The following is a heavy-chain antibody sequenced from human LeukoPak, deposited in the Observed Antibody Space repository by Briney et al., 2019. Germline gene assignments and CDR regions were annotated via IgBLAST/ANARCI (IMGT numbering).Heavy chain of an antibody. CDR1: GFTFGSYT. CDR2: ISSTSTT. CDR3: AGDY. V-gene: IGHV3-48*02. J-gene: IGHJ4*02. Sequence: GGSLRLSCAVSGFTFGSYTMNWIRQVPGKGLEWVSHISSTSTTYYADSVKGRFTTSRDNAKNLLYLQMNSLRDEDTANCAAAGDYWGQGTLVTVSS. D-gene: IGHD1-1*01.